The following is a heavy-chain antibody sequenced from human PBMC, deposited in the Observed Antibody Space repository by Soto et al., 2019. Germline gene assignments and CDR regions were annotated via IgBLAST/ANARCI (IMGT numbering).Heavy chain of an antibody. V-gene: IGHV3-23*01. Sequence: EVQLLESGGALVQPGGSLRLSCAASGFTFSGHVMSWVRQTPGKGLQWVSSISGGSGGIYYAASVRGRFTISRDNSNNTLFLQMNSLRAEDTAIYYCAKTPQEDSRSGYDYWGQGTLVTVSS. CDR2: ISGGSGGI. D-gene: IGHD6-6*01. CDR1: GFTFSGHV. J-gene: IGHJ4*02. CDR3: AKTPQEDSRSGYDY.